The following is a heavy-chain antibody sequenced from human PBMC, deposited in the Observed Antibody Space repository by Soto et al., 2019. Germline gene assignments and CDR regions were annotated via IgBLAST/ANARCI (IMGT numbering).Heavy chain of an antibody. CDR2: SIPFFGTA. D-gene: IGHD3-22*01. J-gene: IGHJ3*02. CDR3: ARGDYYESSGYHPHAFDI. V-gene: IGHV1-69*01. CDR1: GGTFSSYG. Sequence: QVQLVQSGAEVKKPGSSVKVSCKASGGTFSSYGINWVRQAPGQGLEWMGGSIPFFGTAKYAQKFQGRVTLSADESTRTAYMERSSLRSEDTAVYYCARGDYYESSGYHPHAFDIWGQGTMVTVSS.